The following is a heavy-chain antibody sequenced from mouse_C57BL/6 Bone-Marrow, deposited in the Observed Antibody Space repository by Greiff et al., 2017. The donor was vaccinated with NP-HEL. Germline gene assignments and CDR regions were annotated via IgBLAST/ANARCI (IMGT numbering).Heavy chain of an antibody. CDR2: ISSGSSTI. CDR3: ARGYRGLYYYAMDY. D-gene: IGHD2-12*01. CDR1: GFTFSDYG. Sequence: DVHLVESGGGLVKPGGSLKLSCAASGFTFSDYGMHWVRQAPEKGLEWVAYISSGSSTIYYADTVKGRFTLSSDNAKNTLFLQMTSLRSEDTAMYYCARGYRGLYYYAMDYWGQGTSVTVSA. J-gene: IGHJ4*01. V-gene: IGHV5-17*01.